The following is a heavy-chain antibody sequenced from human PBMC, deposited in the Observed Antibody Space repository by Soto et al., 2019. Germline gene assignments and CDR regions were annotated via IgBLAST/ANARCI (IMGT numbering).Heavy chain of an antibody. D-gene: IGHD6-13*01. J-gene: IGHJ6*02. CDR2: ISGSGGST. CDR3: AKDVLGYSSSWYNYYYYGMDV. CDR1: GFTFSSYA. V-gene: IGHV3-23*01. Sequence: GGSLRLSCAASGFTFSSYAMSLVRQAPGKGLEWVSAISGSGGSTYYADSVKGRFTISRDNSKNTLYLQMNSLRAEDTAVYYCAKDVLGYSSSWYNYYYYGMDVWGQGTTVTVSS.